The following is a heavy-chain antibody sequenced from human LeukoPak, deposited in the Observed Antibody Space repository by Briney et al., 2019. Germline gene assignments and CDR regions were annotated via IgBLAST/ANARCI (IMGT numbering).Heavy chain of an antibody. D-gene: IGHD6-13*01. CDR3: ARAYSSSWYTWFDP. Sequence: PGGSLRLYCAASEFIFSGYWMNWDRQAPGTLPERVANIKQDGSEKQYVVSVRGRFTISRDNAENSLYLQMKSLRVEDTAVYYCARAYSSSWYTWFDPWGQGTLVTVSS. V-gene: IGHV3-7*03. J-gene: IGHJ5*02. CDR2: IKQDGSEK. CDR1: EFIFSGYW.